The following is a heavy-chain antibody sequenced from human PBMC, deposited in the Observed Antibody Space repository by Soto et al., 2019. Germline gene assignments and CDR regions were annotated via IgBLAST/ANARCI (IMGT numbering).Heavy chain of an antibody. D-gene: IGHD5-12*01. CDR1: GYTFSHYH. CDR2: LRLGGQAT. CDR3: TRGPFSGYDSYFDY. V-gene: IGHV1-46*03. J-gene: IGHJ4*02. Sequence: QVQLVQSGAEVKKPGASVRISCQASGYTFSHYHINWVRQAHGHGLEWIGILRLGGQATTDSQKFQGRVTMTSDTSTATVYMELSSLRSDDTAVYYCTRGPFSGYDSYFDYWGQGTLITVSS.